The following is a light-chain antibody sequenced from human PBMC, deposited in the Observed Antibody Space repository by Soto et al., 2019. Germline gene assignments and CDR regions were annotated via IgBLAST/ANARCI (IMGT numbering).Light chain of an antibody. CDR1: SSNIGAGYD. Sequence: QTVVTQPPSVSGAPGQRVTISCTGSSSNIGAGYDVHWYQQLPGTAPKLLIYGNSNRPSGVPDRFSGSKSGTSASLPITGLQAEDEADDYCQSYDSSLSGLVFGTGTKVTVL. CDR3: QSYDSSLSGLV. J-gene: IGLJ1*01. CDR2: GNS. V-gene: IGLV1-40*01.